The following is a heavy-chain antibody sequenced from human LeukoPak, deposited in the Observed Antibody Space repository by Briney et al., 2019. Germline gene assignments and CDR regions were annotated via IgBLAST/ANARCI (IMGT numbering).Heavy chain of an antibody. CDR3: ARGLRVRGPDH. CDR2: INHSGST. J-gene: IGHJ4*02. Sequence: SETLSLACAVYGGSFSGYYWSWIRQPPGKGLEWIGEINHSGSTNYNPSLKSRVTISVDTSKNQFSLKLSSVTAADTAVYYCARGLRVRGPDHWGQGTLVTVSS. D-gene: IGHD3-10*01. CDR1: GGSFSGYY. V-gene: IGHV4-34*01.